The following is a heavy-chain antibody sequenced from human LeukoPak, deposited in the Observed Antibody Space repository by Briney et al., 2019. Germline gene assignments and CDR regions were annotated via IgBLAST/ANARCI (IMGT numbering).Heavy chain of an antibody. CDR2: IYHSGST. CDR1: GYSISSGYY. D-gene: IGHD3-3*01. V-gene: IGHV4-38-2*01. CDR3: ARHEDYDFWSGYPVGTFDY. Sequence: SETLSLTCAVSGYSISSGYYWDWIRQPPGKGLEWIGSIYHSGSTYYNPSLKSRVTISVDTSKNQFSLKLSSVTAADTAVYYCARHEDYDFWSGYPVGTFDYWGQGTLVTVSS. J-gene: IGHJ4*02.